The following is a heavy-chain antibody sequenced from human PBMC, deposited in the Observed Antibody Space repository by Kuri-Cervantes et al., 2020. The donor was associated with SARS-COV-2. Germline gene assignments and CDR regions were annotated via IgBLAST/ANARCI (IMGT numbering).Heavy chain of an antibody. Sequence: GESLKISCAASGFTFSDYGMHWVRQAPGKGLEWVAVISYDGSNKYYADSVKGRFTISRDNSKNTLYLQMNSLRAEDTAVYYCASSLTIFGVFGWFDPWGQGTLVTVSS. CDR3: ASSLTIFGVFGWFDP. CDR2: ISYDGSNK. V-gene: IGHV3-30*19. CDR1: GFTFSDYG. J-gene: IGHJ5*02. D-gene: IGHD3-3*01.